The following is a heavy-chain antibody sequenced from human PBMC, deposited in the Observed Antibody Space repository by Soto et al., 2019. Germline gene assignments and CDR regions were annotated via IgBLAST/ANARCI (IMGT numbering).Heavy chain of an antibody. Sequence: SETLSLTCTVSGGSISSGGYYWSWIRQHPGKGLEWIGYIYYSGSTYYNPSLKSRVTISVDTSKNQFSLKLSSVTAADTAVYYCARDVGTSGRNYYGMDVWGQGTKVTVSS. J-gene: IGHJ6*02. D-gene: IGHD1-26*01. CDR2: IYYSGST. V-gene: IGHV4-31*03. CDR3: ARDVGTSGRNYYGMDV. CDR1: GGSISSGGYY.